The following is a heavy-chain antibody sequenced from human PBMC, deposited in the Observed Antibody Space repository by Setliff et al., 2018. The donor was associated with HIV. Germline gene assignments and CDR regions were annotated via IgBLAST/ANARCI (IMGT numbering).Heavy chain of an antibody. CDR2: ISAHNGNT. Sequence: ASVKVSCKASGYTFTSYGISGGRQAPGQGLEWMGWISAHNGNTNYAQKLQGRVSVTTDTSTTTAYMELRSLRPDDTAVYYCARGSRGTYWGNDYWGQGTLVTVSS. V-gene: IGHV1-18*01. J-gene: IGHJ4*02. CDR1: GYTFTSYG. CDR3: ARGSRGTYWGNDY. D-gene: IGHD7-27*01.